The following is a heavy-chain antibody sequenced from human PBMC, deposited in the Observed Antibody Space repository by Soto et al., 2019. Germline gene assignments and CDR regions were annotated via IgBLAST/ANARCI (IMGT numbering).Heavy chain of an antibody. CDR3: AREKYSGYDFRHEGY. D-gene: IGHD5-12*01. Sequence: GGSLRLSCAASGFTFSSYAMSWVRQAPGKGLEWVSAISGSGGSTYYADSVKGRFTLSRDNSKNTLYLQMNSLRAEDTAVYYCAREKYSGYDFRHEGYWGQGTLVTVSS. CDR2: ISGSGGST. J-gene: IGHJ4*02. V-gene: IGHV3-23*01. CDR1: GFTFSSYA.